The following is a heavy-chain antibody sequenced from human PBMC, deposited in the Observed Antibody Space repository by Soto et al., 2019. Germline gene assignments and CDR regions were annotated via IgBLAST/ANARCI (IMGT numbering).Heavy chain of an antibody. CDR3: ARELVVAAIIHYYYGMDV. CDR2: ISYDGSNK. V-gene: IGHV3-30-3*01. D-gene: IGHD2-15*01. Sequence: GGSLRLSCAASGFTFSSYAMHWVRQAPGKGLEWVAVISYDGSNKYYADSVKGRFTISRDNSKNTLYLQMNSLRAEDTAVYYCARELVVAAIIHYYYGMDVWGQGTTVTVSS. J-gene: IGHJ6*02. CDR1: GFTFSSYA.